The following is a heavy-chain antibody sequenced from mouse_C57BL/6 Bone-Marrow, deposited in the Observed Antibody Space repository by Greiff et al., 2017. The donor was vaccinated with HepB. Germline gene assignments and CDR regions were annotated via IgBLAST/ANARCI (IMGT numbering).Heavy chain of an antibody. J-gene: IGHJ3*01. V-gene: IGHV1-63*01. CDR3: ARRAAYDGFPWFAY. D-gene: IGHD2-3*01. CDR2: IYPGGGYT. CDR1: GYTFTNYW. Sequence: QVQLKQSGAELVRPGPSVKMSCKASGYTFTNYWIGWAKQRPGHGLEWIGDIYPGGGYTNYNEKFKGKATLTADKSSSTAYMQFSSLTSEDSAIYYCARRAAYDGFPWFAYWGQGTLVTVSA.